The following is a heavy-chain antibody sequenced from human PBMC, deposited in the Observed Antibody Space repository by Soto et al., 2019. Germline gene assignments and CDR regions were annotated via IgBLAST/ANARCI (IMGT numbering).Heavy chain of an antibody. Sequence: GGSLRLSCAASAFTFGTYNMHWVRQAPGKGLEWLSVITYDESDKYYADSVKGRFTISRDNSKHTLYLQINSLRTEDTAVYYCARDGGGFNSPYYFDSWGQGTLVTVSS. D-gene: IGHD2-15*01. J-gene: IGHJ4*02. CDR3: ARDGGGFNSPYYFDS. CDR1: AFTFGTYN. CDR2: ITYDESDK. V-gene: IGHV3-30-3*01.